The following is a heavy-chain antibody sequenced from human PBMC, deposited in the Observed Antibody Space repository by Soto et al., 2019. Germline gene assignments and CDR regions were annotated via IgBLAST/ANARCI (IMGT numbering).Heavy chain of an antibody. V-gene: IGHV1-69*06. D-gene: IGHD1-26*01. Sequence: VELVQSGSEVKKPGSSVKVSCKTSGGPFTSFDVNWVRQAPGQGLEWMGDIIPIFDTTNYAQKFQGRVTITADMATTTAYMELGSLRSDGTAVYFCAVGLSGSYYQNGMDVWGLGTTVIVS. J-gene: IGHJ6*02. CDR2: IIPIFDTT. CDR1: GGPFTSFD. CDR3: AVGLSGSYYQNGMDV.